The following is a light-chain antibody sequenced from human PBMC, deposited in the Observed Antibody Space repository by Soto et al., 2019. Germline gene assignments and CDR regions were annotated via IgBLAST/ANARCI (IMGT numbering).Light chain of an antibody. Sequence: IVLTQCPGRLSLSPGERATLSCRASQRVXSSYLAWYAQNPGQAPRLLXYGASSRATGIPDRFSGSGSGTDFTLPISGLEPEDFAAYYCQQYGSATRTFGGGTKVDIK. CDR3: QQYGSATRT. J-gene: IGKJ4*01. V-gene: IGKV3-20*01. CDR2: GAS. CDR1: QRVXSSY.